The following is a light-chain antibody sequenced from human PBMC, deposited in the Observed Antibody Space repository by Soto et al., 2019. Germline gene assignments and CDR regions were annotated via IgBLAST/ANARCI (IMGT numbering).Light chain of an antibody. CDR1: QSVGSY. CDR3: QQRFNWQVT. Sequence: EIVLIQSPATLSLSPGGRATLSCRASQSVGSYLAWYQHKPGQAPRLLISDASNRATGIPARFSGSGSETDFTLTISSLEPEDSAVYYCQQRFNWQVTFGQGTRLEIK. CDR2: DAS. J-gene: IGKJ5*01. V-gene: IGKV3-11*01.